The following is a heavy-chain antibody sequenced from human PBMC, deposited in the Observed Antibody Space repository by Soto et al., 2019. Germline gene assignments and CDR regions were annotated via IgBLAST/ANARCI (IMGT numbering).Heavy chain of an antibody. Sequence: XESLSLPCAVSGGSISSSHWWSWVRQPPGNGLEWIGEIYHSGSTNYNPSLKSRVTISVDKSKNQFSLKLSSVTAADTAVYYCARGGIKIFGVVRSYNWFAPWGKGTLVTVS. J-gene: IGHJ5*02. CDR2: IYHSGST. V-gene: IGHV4-4*02. D-gene: IGHD3-3*01. CDR3: ARGGIKIFGVVRSYNWFAP. CDR1: GGSISSSHW.